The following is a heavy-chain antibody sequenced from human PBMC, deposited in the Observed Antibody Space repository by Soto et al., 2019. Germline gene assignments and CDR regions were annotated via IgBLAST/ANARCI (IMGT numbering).Heavy chain of an antibody. J-gene: IGHJ4*02. CDR2: IYYSGST. D-gene: IGHD2-2*01. CDR1: GGSISSSSYY. Sequence: PSVTLSLTCTVAGGSISSSSYYWGWIRQPPGKGLEWIGSIYYSGSTYYNPSLKSRVTISVDTSKNQFSLKLSSVTAADTAVYYCARPAANTFYFDYWGQGTLVTVSS. CDR3: ARPAANTFYFDY. V-gene: IGHV4-39*01.